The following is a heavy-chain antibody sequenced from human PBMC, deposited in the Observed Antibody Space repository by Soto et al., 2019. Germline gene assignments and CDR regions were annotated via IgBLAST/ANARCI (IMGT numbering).Heavy chain of an antibody. CDR1: GFSLNTGGVG. J-gene: IGHJ5*02. Sequence: QITLKESGPTLVKPTQTLTLTCTFSGFSLNTGGVGVGWLRQPPREALEWLALIYWNDDTRYSPSLKSRLTITNDTSKNRVVLTMTNMDPVDTATYYCAHRGYGDYPKDNWFDPWVQGTLVTVSS. CDR2: IYWNDDT. D-gene: IGHD4-17*01. CDR3: AHRGYGDYPKDNWFDP. V-gene: IGHV2-5*01.